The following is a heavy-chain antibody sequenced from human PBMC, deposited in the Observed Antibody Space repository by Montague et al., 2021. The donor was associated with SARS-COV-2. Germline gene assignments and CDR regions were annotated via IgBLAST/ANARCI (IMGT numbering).Heavy chain of an antibody. V-gene: IGHV4-59*11. CDR1: GGSIRGHY. CDR2: FAYSGNT. J-gene: IGHJ2*01. CDR3: AREFRIELWQTNWYFGL. D-gene: IGHD3-16*01. Sequence: SETLSLTCTVSGGSIRGHYWSWNRQTPGTSLQWIRNFAYSGNTKYNPSLKSRATISVDTSKNQFALRLHSVTAADTAVYYCAREFRIELWQTNWYFGLWGRGTLVTASS.